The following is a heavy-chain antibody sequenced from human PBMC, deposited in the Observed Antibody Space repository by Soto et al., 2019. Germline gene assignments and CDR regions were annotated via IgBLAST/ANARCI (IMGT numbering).Heavy chain of an antibody. CDR2: LSYDGNSQ. CDR3: ATSISWKQLWASDY. J-gene: IGHJ4*02. Sequence: PGGSLRLSCAASGFTVSTYGMHWVRQAPGKGLECVAVLSYDGNSQYYADSVKGRFTISRDNSKNTLYVQMNSLRDDDAAVYYCATSISWKQLWASDYWGQGTLVTVSS. V-gene: IGHV3-30*03. D-gene: IGHD5-18*01. CDR1: GFTVSTYG.